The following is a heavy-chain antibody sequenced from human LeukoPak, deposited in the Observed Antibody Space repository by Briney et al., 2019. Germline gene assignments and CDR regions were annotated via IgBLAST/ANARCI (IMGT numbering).Heavy chain of an antibody. Sequence: PGGSLRISCAASGFSVSNKYMSWVRQAPGKGLECVSVIYSGGSTSYADFVKGRFIISRDTSKNTLYLQMNSLRAEDTAMYYCASRPSGDYPYFDFWGQGTLVTVSS. CDR3: ASRPSGDYPYFDF. CDR1: GFSVSNKY. V-gene: IGHV3-53*01. J-gene: IGHJ4*02. D-gene: IGHD7-27*01. CDR2: IYSGGST.